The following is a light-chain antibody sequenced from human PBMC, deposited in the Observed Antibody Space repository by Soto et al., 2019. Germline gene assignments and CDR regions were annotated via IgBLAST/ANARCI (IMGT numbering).Light chain of an antibody. V-gene: IGLV2-14*01. CDR3: SSYTISSTLF. CDR1: SSDVGGYNY. J-gene: IGLJ1*01. CDR2: DVS. Sequence: QSALTQPASVSGSPGQSITISCTGTSSDVGGYNYVSWYQQHPGKAPKLMIYDVSNRPSGVSNRFSRSKSGNTASLTISGLQAEDEAEYYCSSYTISSTLFFGTGTKVTVL.